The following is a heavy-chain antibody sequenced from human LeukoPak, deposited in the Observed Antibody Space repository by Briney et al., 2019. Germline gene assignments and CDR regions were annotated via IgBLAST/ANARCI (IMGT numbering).Heavy chain of an antibody. Sequence: AASVKVSCKASGYTFTGYYMHWVRQAPGQGLEWMGWINPNSGGTNYAQKFQGRVTMTRDTSFSTAYMELSRLRSDDTAVYYCARGDVVVTGTTDYWGQETLVTVSS. CDR2: INPNSGGT. J-gene: IGHJ4*02. V-gene: IGHV1-2*02. CDR3: ARGDVVVTGTTDY. D-gene: IGHD1-7*01. CDR1: GYTFTGYY.